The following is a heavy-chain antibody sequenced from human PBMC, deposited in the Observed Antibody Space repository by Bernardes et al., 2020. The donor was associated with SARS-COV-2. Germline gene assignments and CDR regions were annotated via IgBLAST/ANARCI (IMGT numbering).Heavy chain of an antibody. J-gene: IGHJ4*02. CDR3: AGGGGY. Sequence: GGSLRLSCAASGFTFHTHWMRWVRQAPGPGLECVASINQDGSHADYVDSVKGRFTISRDNAKNSLYLQMNGLRVEDTALYYCAGGGGYWGQGALVTVSS. V-gene: IGHV3-7*04. CDR1: GFTFHTHW. CDR2: INQDGSHA. D-gene: IGHD2-15*01.